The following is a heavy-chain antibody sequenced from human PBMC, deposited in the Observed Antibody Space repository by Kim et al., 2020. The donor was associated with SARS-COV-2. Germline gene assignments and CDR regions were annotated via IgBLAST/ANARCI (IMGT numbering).Heavy chain of an antibody. Sequence: GGSLRLSCAASGFTFSSYAMSWVRQAPGKGLEWVSAISGSGGSTYYADSVKGRFTISRDNAKNTLYLQMNSLRAEDTAVYYCAKDNVYGDYFDYWGQGTLVTVSS. CDR2: ISGSGGST. V-gene: IGHV3-23*01. CDR3: AKDNVYGDYFDY. D-gene: IGHD4-17*01. J-gene: IGHJ4*02. CDR1: GFTFSSYA.